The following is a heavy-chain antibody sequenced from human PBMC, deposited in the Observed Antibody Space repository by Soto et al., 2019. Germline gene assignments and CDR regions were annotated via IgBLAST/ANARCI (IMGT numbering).Heavy chain of an antibody. V-gene: IGHV4-4*02. Sequence: PSETLSLTCVVSGDYITNSNWWTWVRQAQGKGLEWIGEIYHSESTNYNPSVQTRATISIDKSKNQFSLTMNSVTAADTAIYYCARVRSDGWYWAFDMWGQGTMVTVSS. CDR3: ARVRSDGWYWAFDM. J-gene: IGHJ3*02. CDR2: IYHSEST. D-gene: IGHD6-19*01. CDR1: GDYITNSNW.